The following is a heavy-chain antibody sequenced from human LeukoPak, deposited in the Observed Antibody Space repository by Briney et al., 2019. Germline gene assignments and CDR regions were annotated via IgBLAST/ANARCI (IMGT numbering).Heavy chain of an antibody. CDR2: ISVYNGNT. Sequence: AGDTAGKDVGSCLIHTQGQGLEWMGWISVYNGNTNYAQKFQGRVTMTTDTSTRTAFMELRSLRSDDTAVYFCARDEGSGYDSLDYWGQGTLVTVSS. CDR1: GDTAGKDV. J-gene: IGHJ4*02. V-gene: IGHV1-18*01. CDR3: ARDEGSGYDSLDY. D-gene: IGHD5-12*01.